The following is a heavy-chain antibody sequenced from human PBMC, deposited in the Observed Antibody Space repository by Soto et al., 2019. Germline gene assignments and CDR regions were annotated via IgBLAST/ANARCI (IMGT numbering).Heavy chain of an antibody. CDR1: GASVSSDYYY. D-gene: IGHD1-26*01. CDR3: ATLSGSYLFIDY. CDR2: IYYSGST. J-gene: IGHJ4*02. V-gene: IGHV4-61*01. Sequence: ASETLSLTCSVSGASVSSDYYYWSWIRQPPGKGLEWIGYIYYSGSTNYNPSLKSRVTISVDTSKNQFSLKLSSVTAADTAVYYCATLSGSYLFIDYWGQGTLVTVSS.